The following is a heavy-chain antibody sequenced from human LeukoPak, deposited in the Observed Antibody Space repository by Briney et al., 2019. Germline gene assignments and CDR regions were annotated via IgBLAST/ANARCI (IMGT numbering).Heavy chain of an antibody. J-gene: IGHJ3*02. CDR3: ARGYDSSAPAAFDI. D-gene: IGHD3-22*01. CDR2: ISAYNCNT. CDR1: VYTFTSYG. V-gene: IGHV1-18*01. Sequence: ASVKVSCKASVYTFTSYGISWVRQSPGQGLEWMGWISAYNCNTNYAQKLQGRVTMTTDTSTSTAYMELRSLRSDDTAVYYCARGYDSSAPAAFDIWGQGTMVTVSS.